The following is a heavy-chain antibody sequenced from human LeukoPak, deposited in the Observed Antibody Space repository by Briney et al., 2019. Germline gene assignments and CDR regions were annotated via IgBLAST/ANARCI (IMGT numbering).Heavy chain of an antibody. CDR1: GFTFGDYA. Sequence: PGGSKRLSCTASGFTFGDYAMSWVRQAPGKGLEWVGFIRSKAYGGTTEYAASVKGRFTISRDDSKSIAYLQMNSLKTEDTAVYYCTRGVVGATYYYFDYWGQGTLVTVSS. V-gene: IGHV3-49*04. J-gene: IGHJ4*02. CDR2: IRSKAYGGTT. D-gene: IGHD1-26*01. CDR3: TRGVVGATYYYFDY.